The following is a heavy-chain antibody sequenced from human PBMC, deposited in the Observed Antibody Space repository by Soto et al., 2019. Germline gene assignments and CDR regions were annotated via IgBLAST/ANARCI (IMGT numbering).Heavy chain of an antibody. J-gene: IGHJ6*02. Sequence: VKVSCKASGGTFSSYAISWVRQAPGQGLEWMGGIIPIFGTANYAQKFQGRVTITADESTSTAYMELSSLRSEDTAVYYCASNLGIAAAGTSPYYYYGMDVWGQGTTVTVSS. D-gene: IGHD6-13*01. CDR3: ASNLGIAAAGTSPYYYYGMDV. CDR2: IIPIFGTA. V-gene: IGHV1-69*01. CDR1: GGTFSSYA.